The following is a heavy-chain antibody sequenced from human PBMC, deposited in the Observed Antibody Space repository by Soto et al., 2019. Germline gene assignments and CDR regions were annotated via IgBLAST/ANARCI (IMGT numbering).Heavy chain of an antibody. D-gene: IGHD3-10*01. CDR2: IYYSGVT. J-gene: IGHJ5*01. CDR3: ARVARPMVRGVIISPWFDS. Sequence: SETLSLTCTVSRGSISSGDFYWSWIRQPPGKGLEWIGYIYYSGVTYYNPSLKSRVTISVDTSKNQFSLKLSSVTAADTAVYYCARVARPMVRGVIISPWFDSWGQGTLVTISS. CDR1: RGSISSGDFY. V-gene: IGHV4-30-4*01.